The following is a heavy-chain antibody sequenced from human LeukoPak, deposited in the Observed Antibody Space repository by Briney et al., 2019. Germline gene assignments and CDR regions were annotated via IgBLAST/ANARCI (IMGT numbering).Heavy chain of an antibody. V-gene: IGHV4-34*01. J-gene: IGHJ4*02. Sequence: SETLSLTCAVYGGSFSGYYWSWIRQPPGKGLEWIGEINHSGSTNYNPSLKSRVTMSVDTSQNQFSLKLNSVTAADTAVYYCARETLYYHDTSGYYYYFDYWGQGTLVTASS. CDR2: INHSGST. D-gene: IGHD3-22*01. CDR3: ARETLYYHDTSGYYYYFDY. CDR1: GGSFSGYY.